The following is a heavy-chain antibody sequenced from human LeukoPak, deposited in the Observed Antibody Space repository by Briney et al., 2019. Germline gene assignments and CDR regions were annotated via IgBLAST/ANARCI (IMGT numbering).Heavy chain of an antibody. CDR3: AKDKDDIVMVVAATPTLFDY. CDR1: VFTFSSHA. Sequence: GGSLTLSCAASVFTFSSHAMSWVRQPPGKGLEWVSAINGRGGNTYYADSVKDRFTISRDNSKITLYLQMNSLRAEDTAVYYCAKDKDDIVMVVAATPTLFDYWGQGTLVTVSS. J-gene: IGHJ4*02. D-gene: IGHD2-15*01. V-gene: IGHV3-23*01. CDR2: INGRGGNT.